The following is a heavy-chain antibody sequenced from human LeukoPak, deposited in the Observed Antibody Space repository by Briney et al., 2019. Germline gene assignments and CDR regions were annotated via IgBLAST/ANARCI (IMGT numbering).Heavy chain of an antibody. V-gene: IGHV3-21*01. D-gene: IGHD5-24*01. Sequence: GGSLRLSCAASGFTFSSYSMNWVRQAPGKGLEWVSSSSSSSSYIHYADSVKGRFTISRDNAKNSLYLQMNSLRAEDTAVYYCARGRRDGYNWNAFDTWGQGTMVTVSS. CDR1: GFTFSSYS. CDR2: SSSSSSYI. CDR3: ARGRRDGYNWNAFDT. J-gene: IGHJ3*02.